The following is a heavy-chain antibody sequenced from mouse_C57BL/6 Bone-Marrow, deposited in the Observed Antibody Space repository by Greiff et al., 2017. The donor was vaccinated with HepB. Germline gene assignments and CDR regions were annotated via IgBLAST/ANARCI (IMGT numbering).Heavy chain of an antibody. CDR3: ARPVVGGDFDY. CDR1: GYTFTSYW. J-gene: IGHJ2*01. V-gene: IGHV1-72*01. D-gene: IGHD1-1*01. CDR2: IDPNSGGT. Sequence: QVQLKQPGAELVKPGASVKLSCKASGYTFTSYWMHWVKQRPGRGLEWIGRIDPNSGGTKYNEKFKSKATLTVDKPSSTAYMQRSSLTSEDSAVYYCARPVVGGDFDYWGQGTTLTVSS.